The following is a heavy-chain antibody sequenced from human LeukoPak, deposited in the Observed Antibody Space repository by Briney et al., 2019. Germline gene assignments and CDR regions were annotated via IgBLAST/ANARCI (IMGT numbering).Heavy chain of an antibody. CDR2: ISGSGGST. V-gene: IGHV3-23*01. J-gene: IGHJ4*02. CDR3: AKGLKAFSY. Sequence: GGSLRLSCTASGFTFDDYGMSWVRQAPGKGLEWVSAISGSGGSTYYADSVKGRFTISRDNSKNTLYLQMNSLRAEDTAVYYCAKGLKAFSYWGQGTLVTVSS. CDR1: GFTFDDYG.